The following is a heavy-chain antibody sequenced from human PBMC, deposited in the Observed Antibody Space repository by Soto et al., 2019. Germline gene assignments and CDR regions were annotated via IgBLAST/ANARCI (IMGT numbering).Heavy chain of an antibody. Sequence: AEVTCRASGGSLGSCASSWVRQEKGEGREWMGGIIPIFGTANYAQKFQGRVTITADESTSTAYMELSSLRSEDTAVYYCARGRYDILTGYNNYYYYGMDVWGQGTTVTVSS. CDR3: ARGRYDILTGYNNYYYYGMDV. D-gene: IGHD3-9*01. J-gene: IGHJ6*02. V-gene: IGHV1-69*01. CDR2: IIPIFGTA. CDR1: GGSLGSCA.